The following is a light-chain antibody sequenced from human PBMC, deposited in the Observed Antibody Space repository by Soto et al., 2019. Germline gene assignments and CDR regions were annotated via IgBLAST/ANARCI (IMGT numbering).Light chain of an antibody. V-gene: IGKV1-27*01. Sequence: DIQMTQSPTSLSASVGDRVTITCRASQDIRNFVAWYQRKPGKAPKLLIYAASTLQSGVPSRFSGSGSGTDLTLTINSLQPEDVATYSCQKYSSVPVFGPGTKVEIK. J-gene: IGKJ3*01. CDR1: QDIRNF. CDR3: QKYSSVPV. CDR2: AAS.